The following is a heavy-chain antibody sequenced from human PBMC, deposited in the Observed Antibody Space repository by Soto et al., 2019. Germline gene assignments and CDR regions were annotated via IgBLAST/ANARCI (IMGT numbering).Heavy chain of an antibody. V-gene: IGHV3-53*01. Sequence: DVQLVASVGGLIQPGGSLRLSCAALGLTVRGKKYIAWVRQAPGKGLEWVSALYDADGTYYADSAKGRFTISRDNSNNLIYLQMNGLGPDDTAVYYCASWLEREHAYDIWGLGTMVTVSS. CDR3: ASWLEREHAYDI. CDR2: LYDADGT. CDR1: GLTVRGKKY. J-gene: IGHJ3*02. D-gene: IGHD1-1*01.